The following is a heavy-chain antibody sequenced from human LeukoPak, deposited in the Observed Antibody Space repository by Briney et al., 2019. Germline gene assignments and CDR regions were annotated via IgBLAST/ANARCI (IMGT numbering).Heavy chain of an antibody. J-gene: IGHJ2*01. CDR3: ATGYSRSWYRFFDL. Sequence: ASVKVSCKAFGYTFTSYAMNWVRQAPGQGLEWMGWINTNTGNPTYGQGFTGRFVFSLDTSVSTAYLQISSLKAEDTAVYYCATGYSRSWYRFFDLWGRGTLVTVSS. CDR2: INTNTGNP. D-gene: IGHD6-13*01. V-gene: IGHV7-4-1*02. CDR1: GYTFTSYA.